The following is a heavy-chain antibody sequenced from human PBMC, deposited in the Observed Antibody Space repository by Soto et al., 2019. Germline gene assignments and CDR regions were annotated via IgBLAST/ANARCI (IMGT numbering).Heavy chain of an antibody. J-gene: IGHJ4*02. CDR2: IWYDGSNK. CDR3: ARDLGGSSWYYFDY. Sequence: QVQLVESGGGVVQPGRSLRLSCAASGFTFSSYGMHWVRQAPGKGLEWVAVIWYDGSNKYYADSVKGRFTISRHNSKNTLYLQMNSLRAEDTAVYYCARDLGGSSWYYFDYWGQGTLVTVSS. CDR1: GFTFSSYG. V-gene: IGHV3-33*01. D-gene: IGHD6-13*01.